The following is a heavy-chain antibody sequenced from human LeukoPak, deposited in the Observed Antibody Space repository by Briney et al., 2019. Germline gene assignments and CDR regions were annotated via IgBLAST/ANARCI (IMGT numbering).Heavy chain of an antibody. CDR2: IYTSGST. D-gene: IGHD3-16*02. CDR1: GGSISSYY. J-gene: IGHJ6*03. Sequence: SETLSLTCTVSGGSISSYYWSWIRQPAGKGLEWIGRIYTSGSTNYNPSLKSRVPMSVDTSKNQFSLKLSSVTAADTAVYYCARSFRYTYYYYYMDVWGKGTTVTVSS. CDR3: ARSFRYTYYYYYMDV. V-gene: IGHV4-4*07.